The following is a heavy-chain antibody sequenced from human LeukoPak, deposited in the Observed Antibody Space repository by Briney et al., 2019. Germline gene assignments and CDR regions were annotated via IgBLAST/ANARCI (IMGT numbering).Heavy chain of an antibody. J-gene: IGHJ3*02. CDR2: INHSGST. V-gene: IGHV4-34*01. Sequence: SETLSLTCAVYGGSFSGYYWSWIRQPPGKGLEWIGEINHSGSTNYNPSLKSRITISVDMSKNQFSLKLSSVTAADTAVYYCARERSGSEIFARSFDIWGQGIMVTVSS. D-gene: IGHD3-3*01. CDR3: ARERSGSEIFARSFDI. CDR1: GGSFSGYY.